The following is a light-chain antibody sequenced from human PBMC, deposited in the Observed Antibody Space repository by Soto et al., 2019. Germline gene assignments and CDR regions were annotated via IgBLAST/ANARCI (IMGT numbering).Light chain of an antibody. V-gene: IGKV3-15*01. CDR3: QQYDNYPLT. CDR2: GAY. CDR1: QSVGNN. J-gene: IGKJ5*01. Sequence: EIVMTQSPATLSVSPGERTTLSCRASQSVGNNLAWYQQHPGQAPRLLIYGAYTRATGIPARFSGSGSGTESTLTISSLQPDDFAPYYCQQYDNYPLTFGGGTRLEIK.